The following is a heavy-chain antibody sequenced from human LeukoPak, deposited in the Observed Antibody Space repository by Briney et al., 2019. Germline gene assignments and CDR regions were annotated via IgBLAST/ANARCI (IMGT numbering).Heavy chain of an antibody. CDR3: ARGPQQLVLYAEY. CDR2: ISSDGSNK. Sequence: GGSLRLSCAASGFTFSSYAIHWVRQAPGKGLEWVAVISSDGSNKYYADSVKGRFTISGDNSKNTLYLQMNSLRTEDTAVYYCARGPQQLVLYAEYWGQGTLVTVSS. CDR1: GFTFSSYA. D-gene: IGHD6-13*01. J-gene: IGHJ4*02. V-gene: IGHV3-30-3*01.